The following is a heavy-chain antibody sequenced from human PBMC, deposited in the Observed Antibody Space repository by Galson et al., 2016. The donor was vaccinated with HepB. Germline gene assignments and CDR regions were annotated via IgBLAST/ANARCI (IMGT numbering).Heavy chain of an antibody. V-gene: IGHV3-53*01. D-gene: IGHD1-7*01. CDR3: ARDEISGTTGDY. CDR1: GFTVSNNY. J-gene: IGHJ4*02. Sequence: SLRLSCAVSGFTVSNNYMSWVHQAPGKGLEWVSLVYSVGSTYYADSVKGRFTIPRDNSKNTLYLQMNSLRAEDTAVYYCARDEISGTTGDYWGQGTLVTVSS. CDR2: VYSVGST.